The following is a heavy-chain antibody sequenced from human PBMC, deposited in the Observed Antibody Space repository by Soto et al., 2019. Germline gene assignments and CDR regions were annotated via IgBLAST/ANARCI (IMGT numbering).Heavy chain of an antibody. D-gene: IGHD5-12*01. CDR1: GYTFTSYA. CDR3: ARGVGYDYFYYYYGMDV. V-gene: IGHV1-3*01. J-gene: IGHJ6*02. Sequence: ASVKVSCKASGYTFTSYAMHWVRQAPGQRLEWMGWINAGNGNTKYSQKFQGRVTITRDTSASTAYMELSSLRSEDTAVYYCARGVGYDYFYYYYGMDVWGQGTTVPSP. CDR2: INAGNGNT.